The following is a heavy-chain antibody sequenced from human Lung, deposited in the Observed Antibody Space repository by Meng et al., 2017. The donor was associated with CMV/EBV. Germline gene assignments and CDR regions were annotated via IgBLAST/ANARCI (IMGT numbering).Heavy chain of an antibody. Sequence: LQLVPGPCHPAQPRPLTFAPSGDSALSNSAAWTLFRQPPSGGLEWLGRTYYRSKWYNDYAVSVKSRITINPDTSNNQFSLQLNSVTPEDTAVYYCARGGMGLDYWGQGTLVTVSS. CDR3: ARGGMGLDY. J-gene: IGHJ4*02. V-gene: IGHV6-1*02. CDR2: TYYRSKWYN. CDR1: GDSALSNSAA. D-gene: IGHD3-16*01.